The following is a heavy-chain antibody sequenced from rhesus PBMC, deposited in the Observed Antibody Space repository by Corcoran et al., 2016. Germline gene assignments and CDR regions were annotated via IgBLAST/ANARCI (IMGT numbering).Heavy chain of an antibody. Sequence: QVQLQESGPGLVKPSETLSLPCAVSGYSISSGYGWSWIRQPPGKGLEWIGYIGGSSGSTNYNPSLKSRVTISKDTSKNQFSLKLSSVTAADTAVYYCARSWGYHFDYWGQGVLVTVSS. CDR2: IGGSSGST. CDR1: GYSISSGYG. V-gene: IGHV4-127*01. CDR3: ARSWGYHFDY. J-gene: IGHJ4*01. D-gene: IGHD5-42*01.